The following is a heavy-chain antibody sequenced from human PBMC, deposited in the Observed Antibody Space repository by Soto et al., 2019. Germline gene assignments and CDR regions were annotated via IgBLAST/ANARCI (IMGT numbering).Heavy chain of an antibody. CDR3: AGRHDYGDLYYFDY. CDR2: IYYSGSS. Sequence: SATLSLTCNVSGDSISNYYWSWIRQPPGKGLEWIGYIYYSGSSNYNPSLKSRFTISVDTSKNQFSLRLSSVTAADTAVYYCAGRHDYGDLYYFDYWGQGTLVTVSS. D-gene: IGHD4-17*01. J-gene: IGHJ4*02. CDR1: GDSISNYY. V-gene: IGHV4-59*01.